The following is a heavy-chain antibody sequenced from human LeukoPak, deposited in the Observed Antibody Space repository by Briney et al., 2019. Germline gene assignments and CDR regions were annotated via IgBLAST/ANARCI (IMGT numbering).Heavy chain of an antibody. Sequence: GGSLRLSCAASGSTFSDYYMSWIRQAPGKGLEWVSYISSSSSYTNYADSVKGRFTISRDNAKNSLYLQMNSLRAEDTAVYYCARVQYYYDSSGYYFDYWGQGTLVTVSS. V-gene: IGHV3-11*06. J-gene: IGHJ4*02. CDR2: ISSSSSYT. D-gene: IGHD3-22*01. CDR1: GSTFSDYY. CDR3: ARVQYYYDSSGYYFDY.